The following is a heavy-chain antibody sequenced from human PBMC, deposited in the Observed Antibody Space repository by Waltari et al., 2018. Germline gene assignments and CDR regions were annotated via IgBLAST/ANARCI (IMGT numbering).Heavy chain of an antibody. D-gene: IGHD2-2*02. CDR1: GFSLRSYW. CDR3: GRSDVAIPGDN. J-gene: IGHJ4*02. CDR2: IKGDESER. Sequence: EVKLVESGGRQVPPGGSLILPCEGAGFSLRSYWISWVRRAPGKGPEWVANIKGDESERYYLDSVKGRFSISRDNAANTVYLRMNYLRSEDAAIYYCGRSDVAIPGDNWGQGTQVIVSS. V-gene: IGHV3-7*03.